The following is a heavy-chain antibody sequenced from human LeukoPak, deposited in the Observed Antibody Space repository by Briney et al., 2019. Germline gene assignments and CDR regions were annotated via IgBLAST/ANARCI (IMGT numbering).Heavy chain of an antibody. Sequence: GASVKVSCKVSGYTLTELSMHWVRQAPGKGLEWMGGFDPEDSETIYAQKFQGRVTMTEDTSTDTAYMELSSLRSEDTAVYYCATDASIAARPDYYGMDVWGQGTTVTVSS. CDR2: FDPEDSET. V-gene: IGHV1-24*01. CDR1: GYTLTELS. CDR3: ATDASIAARPDYYGMDV. J-gene: IGHJ6*02. D-gene: IGHD6-6*01.